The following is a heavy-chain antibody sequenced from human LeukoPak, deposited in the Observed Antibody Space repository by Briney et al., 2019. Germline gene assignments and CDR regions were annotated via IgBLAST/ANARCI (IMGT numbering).Heavy chain of an antibody. J-gene: IGHJ4*02. CDR1: GDNFDRYG. CDR3: ARDLEHCRNIICSNSAY. V-gene: IGHV1-18*04. Sequence: ASVNVSCTGSGDNFDRYGVNWVRQAPGQGLEWVGWISTYNGNTFYAQKFEGRVSMTTDASTNTVYMDLRSLRSDDTAVYYCARDLEHCRNIICSNSAYWGQGTLVTVSS. D-gene: IGHD2-2*01. CDR2: ISTYNGNT.